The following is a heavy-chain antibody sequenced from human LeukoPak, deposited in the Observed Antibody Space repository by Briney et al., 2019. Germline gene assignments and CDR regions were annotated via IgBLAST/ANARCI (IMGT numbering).Heavy chain of an antibody. CDR1: GYSVNNGYY. V-gene: IGHV4-38-2*01. J-gene: IGHJ6*03. CDR2: LYHSDSV. Sequence: WETLSLTCAVSGYSVNNGYYWVWIRQPPGKGLEWIGSLYHSDSVYYNTALQSRVSMSVDTSKNQFSLKLSFVTAADTAVYYCARQHDSYFYYYVDVWGSGTTVTVSS. CDR3: ARQHDSYFYYYVDV.